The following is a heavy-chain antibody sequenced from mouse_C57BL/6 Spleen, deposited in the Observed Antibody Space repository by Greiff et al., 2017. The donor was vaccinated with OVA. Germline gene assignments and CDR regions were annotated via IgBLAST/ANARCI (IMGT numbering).Heavy chain of an antibody. CDR3: ARGDGTVVEGYFDV. V-gene: IGHV3-1*01. CDR1: GYSITSGYD. CDR2: IRYSGST. Sequence: EVKLMESGPGMVKPSQSLSLTCTVTGYSITSGYDWHWIRHFPGNKLEWMGYIRYSGSTNYNPSLKSRISITHDTSKNHFFLKLNSVTTEDTATYYCARGDGTVVEGYFDVWGTGTTVTVSS. D-gene: IGHD1-1*01. J-gene: IGHJ1*03.